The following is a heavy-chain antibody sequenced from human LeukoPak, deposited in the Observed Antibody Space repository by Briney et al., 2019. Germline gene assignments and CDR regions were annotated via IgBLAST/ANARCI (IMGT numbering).Heavy chain of an antibody. D-gene: IGHD2-2*01. CDR2: IKQDGSEK. V-gene: IGHV3-7*01. CDR3: ARDDCSSISCYHNWFDP. J-gene: IGHJ5*02. Sequence: GGSLRLSCAASGFTFSSYWMSWVHQAPGKGLEWVANIKQDGSEKYYVDSVKGRFTISRDNAKNSLYLQMNSLRAEDTAVYYCARDDCSSISCYHNWFDPWGQGTLVTVSS. CDR1: GFTFSSYW.